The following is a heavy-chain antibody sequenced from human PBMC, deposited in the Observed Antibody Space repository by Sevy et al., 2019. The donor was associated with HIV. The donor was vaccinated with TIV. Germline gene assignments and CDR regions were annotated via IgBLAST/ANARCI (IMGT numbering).Heavy chain of an antibody. D-gene: IGHD3-3*01. CDR3: TTKGDFWSGYQFFEY. CDR2: IKSRADGGTT. V-gene: IGHV3-15*01. CDR1: GFTFSKAW. Sequence: GGSLRLSCAASGFTFSKAWMTWVRQAPGKGLEWVGRIKSRADGGTTDYAAPVKGRFSISRDDSKNTLYLQMNSLKIEDTAEYYCTTKGDFWSGYQFFEYWGQGTLVTVSS. J-gene: IGHJ4*02.